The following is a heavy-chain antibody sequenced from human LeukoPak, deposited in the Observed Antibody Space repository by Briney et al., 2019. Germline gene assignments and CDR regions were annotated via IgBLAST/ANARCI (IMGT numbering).Heavy chain of an antibody. Sequence: SETLSLTCTVSGGSISSYYWSWIRQPPGKGLEWIGYICYSGSTNYNPSLKSRVTISVDTSKNQFSLKLSSVTAADTAVYYCAIDPPPGRDVYFDNSGYFRMACWGQGTLVTVSS. CDR2: ICYSGST. CDR3: AIDPPPGRDVYFDNSGYFRMAC. J-gene: IGHJ4*02. CDR1: GGSISSYY. D-gene: IGHD3-22*01. V-gene: IGHV4-59*01.